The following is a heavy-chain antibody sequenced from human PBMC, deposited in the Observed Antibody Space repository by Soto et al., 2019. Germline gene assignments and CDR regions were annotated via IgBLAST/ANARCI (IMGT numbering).Heavy chain of an antibody. Sequence: EVQLVESGGGLVQPGGSLKLSCAASGFTFSASAMHWLRQTSGKGLEWVGRIRSKANNYATEYAASVKGRFTISRDDLTNTTSLQMTSLTTADTHVDYCTRHSFDYWGQGTLVIVSS. CDR3: TRHSFDY. CDR1: GFTFSASA. V-gene: IGHV3-73*01. J-gene: IGHJ4*02. CDR2: IRSKANNYAT.